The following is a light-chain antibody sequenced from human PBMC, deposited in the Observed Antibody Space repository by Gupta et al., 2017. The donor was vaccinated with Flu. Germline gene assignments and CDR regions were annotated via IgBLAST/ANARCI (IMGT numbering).Light chain of an antibody. Sequence: KEKVTITCRASQSIVRSLHWYQQKPGQSPRLLIRYASQSLSGVPSRFSGSGSGTDFTLTINGLEAEDAATYYCQQSSNIPYTFGQGTKLEIK. V-gene: IGKV6-21*01. CDR2: YAS. J-gene: IGKJ2*01. CDR3: QQSSNIPYT. CDR1: QSIVRS.